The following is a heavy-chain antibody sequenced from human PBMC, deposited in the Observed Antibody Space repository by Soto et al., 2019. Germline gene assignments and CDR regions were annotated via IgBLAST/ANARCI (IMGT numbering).Heavy chain of an antibody. V-gene: IGHV3-23*01. CDR3: AKEQIKGTERSSWHFAMAFDI. CDR2: ISGSGGST. CDR1: GFTFSSYA. D-gene: IGHD6-13*01. Sequence: GGSLRLSCAASGFTFSSYAMSWVRQAPGKGLEWVSAISGSGGSTYYADSVKGRFTISRDNSKNTLYLQMNSLRAEDTAVYYCAKEQIKGTERSSWHFAMAFDIWGQGTMVTVSS. J-gene: IGHJ3*02.